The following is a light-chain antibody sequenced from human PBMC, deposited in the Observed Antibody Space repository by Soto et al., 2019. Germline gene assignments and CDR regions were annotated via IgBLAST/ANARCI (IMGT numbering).Light chain of an antibody. V-gene: IGLV2-8*01. CDR2: EVN. CDR1: SSDVGGYKY. CDR3: SSYAGINNLGV. J-gene: IGLJ1*01. Sequence: QSALTQPPSASGSPGQSVTISCTGTSSDVGGYKYVSWYQQHPGKAPKLMIFEVNKRPSGVPDRFSGSKSGSTASLTVSGLQAEDEADIYCSSYAGINNLGVFGTGTKLTVL.